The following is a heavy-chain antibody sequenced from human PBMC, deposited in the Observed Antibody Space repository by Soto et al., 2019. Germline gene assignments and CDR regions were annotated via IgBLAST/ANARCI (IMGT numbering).Heavy chain of an antibody. CDR2: IYYSGST. Sequence: PSETLSLTCTVSGCSISSYYWSWIRQPPGKGLEWIGYIYYSGSTNYNPSLKSRVTISVDTSKNQFSLKLSSVTAADTAVYYCASSIAVAGTRTLIFDYWGQGTLVTVSS. V-gene: IGHV4-59*01. CDR1: GCSISSYY. CDR3: ASSIAVAGTRTLIFDY. J-gene: IGHJ4*02. D-gene: IGHD6-19*01.